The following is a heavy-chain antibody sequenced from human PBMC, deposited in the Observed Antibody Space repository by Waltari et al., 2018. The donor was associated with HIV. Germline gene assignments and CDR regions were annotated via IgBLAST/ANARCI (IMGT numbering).Heavy chain of an antibody. D-gene: IGHD2-2*01. CDR2: INHSGST. CDR1: GGSFSGSY. Sequence: QVQLRQWGAGLLKPSETLSLTCAVYGGSFSGSYWSWIRQPPGKGLEWIGEINHSGSTNYNPSRKSLGTISVDTSKNQFSLKLTSVTAADTAVFYCARARLVSRGQYCSTTSCLPHYYYYYGMDVWGQGTTVTVSS. V-gene: IGHV4-34*01. CDR3: ARARLVSRGQYCSTTSCLPHYYYYYGMDV. J-gene: IGHJ6*02.